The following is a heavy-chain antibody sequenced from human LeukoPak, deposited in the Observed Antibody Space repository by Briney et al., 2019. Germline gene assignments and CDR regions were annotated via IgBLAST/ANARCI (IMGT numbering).Heavy chain of an antibody. CDR2: IEQGGSEK. CDR1: GFTFSNYW. J-gene: IGHJ6*02. D-gene: IGHD2-2*01. CDR3: ARDPVLPAAEYYSYYVMDV. Sequence: PGGSVRLSCAASGFTFSNYWMSWVRQAPGKGLEWVANIEQGGSEKHYVDSVKGRFTISRDNAKNSLYLQMISLRAEDTAVYYCARDPVLPAAEYYSYYVMDVWGQGTTVTVCS. V-gene: IGHV3-7*04.